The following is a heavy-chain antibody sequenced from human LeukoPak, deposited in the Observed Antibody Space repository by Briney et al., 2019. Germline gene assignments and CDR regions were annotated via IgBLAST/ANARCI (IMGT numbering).Heavy chain of an antibody. Sequence: SETLSLTCTVSGGSISSYYWSWIRQPAGKGLEWLGRIYTSGSTNYNPSLKSRVTMSVDTSKNQFSLKLSSVTAADTAVYYCARASDDFWSGYYLDTAPVFDYWGQGTLVAVSS. CDR2: IYTSGST. CDR1: GGSISSYY. J-gene: IGHJ4*02. CDR3: ARASDDFWSGYYLDTAPVFDY. D-gene: IGHD3-3*01. V-gene: IGHV4-4*07.